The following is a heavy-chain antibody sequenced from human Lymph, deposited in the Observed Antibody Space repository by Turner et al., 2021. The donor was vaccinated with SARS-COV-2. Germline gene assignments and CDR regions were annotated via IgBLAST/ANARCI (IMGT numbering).Heavy chain of an antibody. CDR1: GFTFSYYW. V-gene: IGHV3-7*01. CDR2: IKQDGSEK. J-gene: IGHJ4*02. CDR3: ARMGSSSWYFDY. D-gene: IGHD1-26*01. Sequence: EVQLVESGGGLVQPGGSLRLSFAASGFTFSYYWMSWVRQAQGKGLEWVANIKQDGSEKYYVDSVKGRFTISRDNAKNSLFLQMNSLRAEDTAVYYCARMGSSSWYFDYWGQGTLVTVSS.